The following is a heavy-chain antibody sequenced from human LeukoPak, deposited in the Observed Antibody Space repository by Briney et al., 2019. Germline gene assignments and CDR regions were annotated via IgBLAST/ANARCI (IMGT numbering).Heavy chain of an antibody. CDR3: ARGRGGNYSHGYYYYYMDV. J-gene: IGHJ6*03. V-gene: IGHV4-34*01. D-gene: IGHD1-26*01. CDR1: GGSFSGYF. CDR2: INHSGST. Sequence: SETLSLTCAVYGGSFSGYFWSWIRQPPGKGLEWIGEINHSGSTNYNPSLKSRVTISVDTSKNQFSLKLSSVTAADTAVYYCARGRGGNYSHGYYYYYMDVWGKGTTVTVSS.